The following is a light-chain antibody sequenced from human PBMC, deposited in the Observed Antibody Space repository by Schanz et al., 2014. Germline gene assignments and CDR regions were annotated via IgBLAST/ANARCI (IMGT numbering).Light chain of an antibody. CDR1: SSDVGSYKL. CDR3: CSYAGSSTLV. J-gene: IGLJ3*02. Sequence: QSALTQPRSVSGSPGQSVTISCTGTSSDVGSYKLVSWYQQHPGKAPKLMIYEDIKRPSGVPDRFSGSKSGNTASLTISGLQAEDEAHYYCCSYAGSSTLVFGGGTKVTVL. V-gene: IGLV2-11*01. CDR2: EDI.